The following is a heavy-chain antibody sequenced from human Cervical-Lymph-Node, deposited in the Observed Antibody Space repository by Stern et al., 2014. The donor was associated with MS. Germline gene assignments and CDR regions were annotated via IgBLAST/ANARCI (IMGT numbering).Heavy chain of an antibody. CDR2: IYPGDSDT. Sequence: EVQLVQSVAEVKKPGESLKISCKGSGYTFTNSWIGWVRQMPGKGLEWMGIIYPGDSDTRYSPSFQGQVTISADKSISTTYLQWSSLKSSDTAMYYCARSTTTRDNFKYWGQGTLVTVSS. CDR1: GYTFTNSW. V-gene: IGHV5-51*03. CDR3: ARSTTTRDNFKY. J-gene: IGHJ4*02. D-gene: IGHD4-17*01.